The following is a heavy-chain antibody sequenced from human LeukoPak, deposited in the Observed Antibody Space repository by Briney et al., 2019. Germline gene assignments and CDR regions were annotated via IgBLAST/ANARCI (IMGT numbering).Heavy chain of an antibody. CDR1: GGSISSYY. V-gene: IGHV4-59*01. J-gene: IGHJ4*02. Sequence: SGTLSLTCTVSGGSISSYYWSWIRQPPGKGLEWIGYIYYSGSTNYNPSLKSRVTISVDTSKNQFSLKRSSVTAADTAVYYCARGNYYDSSGFDYWGQGTLVTVSS. D-gene: IGHD3-22*01. CDR3: ARGNYYDSSGFDY. CDR2: IYYSGST.